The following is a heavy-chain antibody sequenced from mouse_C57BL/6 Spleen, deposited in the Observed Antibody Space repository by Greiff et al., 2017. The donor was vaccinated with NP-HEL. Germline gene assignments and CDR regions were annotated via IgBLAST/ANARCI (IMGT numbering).Heavy chain of an antibody. CDR3: AREATTAYFDY. J-gene: IGHJ2*01. CDR1: GYTFTSYW. V-gene: IGHV1-7*01. D-gene: IGHD1-2*01. CDR2: INPSSGYT. Sequence: VQLQQSGAELAKPGASVKLSCTASGYTFTSYWMHWVHQRPGQGLEWIGYINPSSGYTKYNQKFKDKATLTADKSSSTAYMQLSSLTYEDSAVYYCAREATTAYFDYWGQGTTLTVSS.